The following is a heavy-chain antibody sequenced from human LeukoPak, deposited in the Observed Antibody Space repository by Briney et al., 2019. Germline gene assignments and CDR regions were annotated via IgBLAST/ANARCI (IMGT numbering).Heavy chain of an antibody. D-gene: IGHD6-13*01. CDR3: ASGLNSRRSSC. CDR2: ICPETGGT. Sequence: ASVTVSCKASVYSFTGYCMHWVRQAPGRGLEWMGRICPETGGTNYAQKFQGRVTMTTDTTVSTAYMELSGLKSDDTAVYYCASGLNSRRSSCWGQGTRVTVSS. CDR1: VYSFTGYC. V-gene: IGHV1-2*02. J-gene: IGHJ4*02.